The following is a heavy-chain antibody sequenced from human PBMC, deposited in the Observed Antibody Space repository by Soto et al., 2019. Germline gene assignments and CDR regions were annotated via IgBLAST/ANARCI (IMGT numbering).Heavy chain of an antibody. J-gene: IGHJ3*02. CDR2: IYPGDSDT. V-gene: IGHV5-51*01. D-gene: IGHD3-22*01. CDR1: GYSFTSYW. CDR3: ATPRRYYDSSGYSPGAFDI. Sequence: GESLKISCKGSGYSFTSYWIGWVRQMPGKGLEWMGIIYPGDSDTRYSPSFRGQVTISADKSISTAYLQWSSLKASDTAMYYCATPRRYYDSSGYSPGAFDIWGQGTMVTVSS.